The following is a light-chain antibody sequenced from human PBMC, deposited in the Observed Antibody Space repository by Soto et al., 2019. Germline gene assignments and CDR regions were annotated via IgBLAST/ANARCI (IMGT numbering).Light chain of an antibody. V-gene: IGLV1-40*01. CDR1: SSNIGAGYD. J-gene: IGLJ1*01. Sequence: QAVVTQPPSVSGAPGQRVTISCTGSSSNIGAGYDVHWYQQVPGAAPKLLIYRNNNRPSGVPDRFSGSKSGTSASLAITGLQAEDEADYYCQSCDSSLSGSGVFGTGTKVTVL. CDR3: QSCDSSLSGSGV. CDR2: RNN.